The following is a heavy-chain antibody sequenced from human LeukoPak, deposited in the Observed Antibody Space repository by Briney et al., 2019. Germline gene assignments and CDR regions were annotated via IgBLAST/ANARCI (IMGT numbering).Heavy chain of an antibody. J-gene: IGHJ5*02. CDR2: MNPNSGNT. CDR1: GGTFSSYA. CDR3: ARGRWSGEIRGYSGYDP. Sequence: EASVKVSCKASGGTFSSYAISWVRQAPGQGLEWMGSMNPNSGNTGYAQKFQGRVTMTRNTSISTAYMELSSLRSEDTAVYYCARGRWSGEIRGYSGYDPWGQGTLVTVSS. V-gene: IGHV1-8*02. D-gene: IGHD5-12*01.